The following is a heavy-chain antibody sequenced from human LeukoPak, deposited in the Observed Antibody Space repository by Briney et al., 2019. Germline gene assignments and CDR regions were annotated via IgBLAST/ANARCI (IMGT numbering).Heavy chain of an antibody. J-gene: IGHJ6*03. Sequence: ASVKVSCKASGYTFTSYGISWVRQAPGQGLEWLGWISAYNGNTNYAQKLQGRVTMTTDTSTSTAYMELRSLRSDDTAVYYCAGIAAAGTRGGYYYYYMDVWGKGTTVTVSS. D-gene: IGHD6-13*01. CDR2: ISAYNGNT. CDR1: GYTFTSYG. CDR3: AGIAAAGTRGGYYYYYMDV. V-gene: IGHV1-18*01.